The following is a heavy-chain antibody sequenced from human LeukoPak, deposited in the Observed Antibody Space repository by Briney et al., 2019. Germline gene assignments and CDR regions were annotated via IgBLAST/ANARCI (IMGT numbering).Heavy chain of an antibody. CDR3: AKDGYYDSSGPNYSDH. J-gene: IGHJ4*02. CDR1: GFTFSSHA. CDR2: ISGSGGST. V-gene: IGHV3-23*01. D-gene: IGHD3-22*01. Sequence: PGGSLRLSCAASGFTFSSHAMSWVRQAPGKGLEWVSPISGSGGSTYYADSVKGRFTISRDNSKNTLHLQMNSLRAEDTAVYYCAKDGYYDSSGPNYSDHWGQGTLVTVSS.